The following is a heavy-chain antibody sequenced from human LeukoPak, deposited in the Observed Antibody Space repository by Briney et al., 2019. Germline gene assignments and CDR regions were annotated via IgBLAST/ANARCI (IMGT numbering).Heavy chain of an antibody. V-gene: IGHV1-46*01. Sequence: ASVKVSCKASGYTFTSYYMHWVRQAPGQGLEWMGIINPSGGSTSYAQKFQGRVTMTRDTSTSTVCMELSSLRSEDTAVYYCASGPTTPDAFDIWGQGTMVTVSS. CDR2: INPSGGST. J-gene: IGHJ3*02. CDR1: GYTFTSYY. D-gene: IGHD1-1*01. CDR3: ASGPTTPDAFDI.